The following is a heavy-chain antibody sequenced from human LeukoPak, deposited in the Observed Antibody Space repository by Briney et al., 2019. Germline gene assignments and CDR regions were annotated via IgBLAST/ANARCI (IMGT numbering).Heavy chain of an antibody. J-gene: IGHJ5*02. CDR3: ARGGYDILTGTSFFDP. Sequence: GGSLRLSCVASGFTFSDYYMSWIRQAPGKGLQYVSYISSSGTCANYANSVKGRFTNSRDNAKNSLYLQMNSLRADDTAVYYCARGGYDILTGTSFFDPWGQGTLVTVSS. V-gene: IGHV3-11*05. CDR1: GFTFSDYY. CDR2: ISSSGTCA. D-gene: IGHD3-9*01.